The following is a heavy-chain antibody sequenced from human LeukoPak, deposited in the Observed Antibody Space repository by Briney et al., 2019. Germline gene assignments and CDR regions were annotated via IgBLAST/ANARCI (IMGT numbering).Heavy chain of an antibody. Sequence: GASVKVSCKASGYRFIDYYMHWLRQAPGQGLEWMGWIDPHSGGTNYAQKFEGRVSMTRDMSITTAYMELSRLTSDDTAHYYCARGNYFGSGPLISAWGQGTLVTVSS. CDR3: ARGNYFGSGPLISA. CDR2: IDPHSGGT. V-gene: IGHV1-2*02. CDR1: GYRFIDYY. J-gene: IGHJ5*02. D-gene: IGHD3-10*01.